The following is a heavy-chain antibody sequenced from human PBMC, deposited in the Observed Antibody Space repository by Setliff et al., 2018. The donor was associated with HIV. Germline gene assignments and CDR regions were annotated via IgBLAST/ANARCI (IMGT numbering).Heavy chain of an antibody. CDR1: GYTFTGYY. CDR3: ARESASGNWFEP. Sequence: ASVKVSCKASGYTFTGYYMHWVRQAPGQGLEWMGCINLNTGNTNYAQKFQGRVIVTRDTSINTAYVELRSLRLDDTAVYFCARESASGNWFEPWGQGTLVTVSS. CDR2: INLNTGNT. V-gene: IGHV1-2*02. J-gene: IGHJ5*02. D-gene: IGHD3-10*01.